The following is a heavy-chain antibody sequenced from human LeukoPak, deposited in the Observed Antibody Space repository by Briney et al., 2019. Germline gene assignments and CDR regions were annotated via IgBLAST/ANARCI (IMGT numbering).Heavy chain of an antibody. CDR1: GGSFSGYY. V-gene: IGHV4-34*01. D-gene: IGHD6-25*01. CDR2: INHSGST. J-gene: IGHJ4*02. CDR3: ARGRRLREVDY. Sequence: ASETLSLTCAVYGGSFSGYYWSWIRQPPGKGLEWIGEINHSGSTNYNPSLKSRVTISVDTSKNQFSLKLSSVTAADTAVYYCARGRRLREVDYWGQGTLVTVSS.